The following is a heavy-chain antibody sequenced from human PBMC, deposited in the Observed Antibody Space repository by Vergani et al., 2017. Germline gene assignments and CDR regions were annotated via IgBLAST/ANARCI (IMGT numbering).Heavy chain of an antibody. CDR1: GFTFSSYA. J-gene: IGHJ4*02. CDR3: AXDWDDYYDFWSGYYVGY. D-gene: IGHD3-3*01. Sequence: QVQLVESGGGVVQPGRSLRLSCAASGFTFSSYAMHWVRQAPGKGLEWVAVISYDGSNKYYADSVKGRFTISRDNSKNTLYLQMNSLRAEDTAVYYCAXDWDDYYDFWSGYYVGYWGQGTLVTVSS. CDR2: ISYDGSNK. V-gene: IGHV3-30*04.